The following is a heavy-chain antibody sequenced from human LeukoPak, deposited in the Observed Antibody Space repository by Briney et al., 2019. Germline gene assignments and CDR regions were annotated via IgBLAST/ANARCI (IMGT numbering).Heavy chain of an antibody. V-gene: IGHV3-21*01. CDR2: SSYI. D-gene: IGHD3-9*01. Sequence: SSYIYYADSVKGRFTISRDNAKNSLYLQMNSLRAEDTAVYYCARVNPYYDILTGYYPDYWGQGTLVTVSS. J-gene: IGHJ4*02. CDR3: ARVNPYYDILTGYYPDY.